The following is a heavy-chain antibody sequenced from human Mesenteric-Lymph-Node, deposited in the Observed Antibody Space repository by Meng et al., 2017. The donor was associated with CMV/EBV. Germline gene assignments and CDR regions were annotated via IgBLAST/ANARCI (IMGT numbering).Heavy chain of an antibody. CDR1: GYSFTSYW. CDR2: IYPGDSDT. J-gene: IGHJ1*01. D-gene: IGHD2-2*01. V-gene: IGHV5-51*01. CDR3: ATVEGPAPDAPDYFPY. Sequence: GESLKISCKGSGYSFTSYWIGWVRQMPGKGLEWMGIIYPGDSDTRYSPSFQGQVTISADKSISTAYLQWSSLKASHSAMYYCATVEGPAPDAPDYFPYWGQGTLVTVSS.